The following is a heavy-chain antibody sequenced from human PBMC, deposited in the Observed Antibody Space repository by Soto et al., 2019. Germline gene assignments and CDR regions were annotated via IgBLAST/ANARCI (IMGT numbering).Heavy chain of an antibody. J-gene: IGHJ5*02. Sequence: LSLTCAVSGYSISSGYYWGLIRQPPGKGREWIGGIYQSGSTYYNPSLQSRVTISVDTSKNQFSQKLSSVTAADTAVYYCARQGGVLMVYAIEGHWFDPWGQGTLVTVSS. CDR2: IYQSGST. CDR1: GYSISSGYY. V-gene: IGHV4-38-2*01. D-gene: IGHD2-8*01. CDR3: ARQGGVLMVYAIEGHWFDP.